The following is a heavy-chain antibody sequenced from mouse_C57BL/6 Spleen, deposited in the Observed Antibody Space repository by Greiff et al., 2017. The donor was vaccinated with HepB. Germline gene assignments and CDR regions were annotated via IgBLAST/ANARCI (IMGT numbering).Heavy chain of an antibody. CDR2: IYPGSGST. D-gene: IGHD1-1*01. CDR1: GYTFTSYW. Sequence: VQLQQSGAELVKPGASVKMSCKASGYTFTSYWITWVKQRPGQGLEWIGDIYPGSGSTNYNEKFKSKATLTVDTSSSTAYMQLSSLTSEDSAVYYCERNHDGSDYWYFDVWGTGTTVTVSS. V-gene: IGHV1-55*01. J-gene: IGHJ1*03. CDR3: ERNHDGSDYWYFDV.